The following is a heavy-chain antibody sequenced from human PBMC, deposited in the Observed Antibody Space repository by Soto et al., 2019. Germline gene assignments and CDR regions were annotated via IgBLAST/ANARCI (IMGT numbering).Heavy chain of an antibody. J-gene: IGHJ6*02. CDR1: GGTFSSYA. Sequence: QVQLVQSGAEVKKPGSSVKVSCKASGGTFSSYAISWVRQAPGQGLEWMGGIIPIPETTHYAQKFQGRVTITADESKSTAYMELSSLRSEDTAVYYCARSQGSSTSLEIYYYYYYGMDVWGQGTTVTVSS. CDR2: IIPIPETT. D-gene: IGHD2-2*01. V-gene: IGHV1-69*01. CDR3: ARSQGSSTSLEIYYYYYYGMDV.